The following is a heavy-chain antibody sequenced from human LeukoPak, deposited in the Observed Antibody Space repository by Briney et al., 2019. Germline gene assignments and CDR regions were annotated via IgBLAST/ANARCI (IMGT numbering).Heavy chain of an antibody. J-gene: IGHJ6*03. D-gene: IGHD3-10*01. Sequence: SETLSLTCTVSGGSISSSSYYWGWIRQPPGKGLEWIGSIYYSGSTYHNPSLKSRVTISVDTSKNQFSLKLSSVTAADTAVYYCARQIIYYYYYMDVWGKGTTVTVSS. V-gene: IGHV4-39*01. CDR2: IYYSGST. CDR3: ARQIIYYYYYMDV. CDR1: GGSISSSSYY.